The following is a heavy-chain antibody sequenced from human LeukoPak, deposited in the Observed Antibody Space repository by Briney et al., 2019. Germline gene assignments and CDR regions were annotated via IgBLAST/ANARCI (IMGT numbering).Heavy chain of an antibody. D-gene: IGHD3-22*01. CDR3: ARDSSYYDSSGNTNWFDP. CDR1: GDSISSGGYS. CDR2: IHDSGST. V-gene: IGHV4-30-4*07. Sequence: PSETLSLTCAVSGDSISSGGYSWSWIRQTPGKGLEWIAYIHDSGSTYYNPSLKSRVTISVDTSKNQFSLKLSSVTAADTAVYYCARDSSYYDSSGNTNWFDPWGQGTLVTVSS. J-gene: IGHJ5*02.